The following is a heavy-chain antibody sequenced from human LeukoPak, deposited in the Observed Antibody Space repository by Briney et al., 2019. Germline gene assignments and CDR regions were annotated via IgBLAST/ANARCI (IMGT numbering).Heavy chain of an antibody. CDR3: ARGSAASGFDP. Sequence: GGSLRLSCATSGFTFSIYEMNWVRQAPGKGLEWVSVIYSGGNTYYADSVKGRFTISRDNSKNTLFLQMNSLRAEDTAVYYCARGSAASGFDPWGQGTLVTVSS. V-gene: IGHV3-53*01. CDR2: IYSGGNT. CDR1: GFTFSIYE. J-gene: IGHJ5*02. D-gene: IGHD6-13*01.